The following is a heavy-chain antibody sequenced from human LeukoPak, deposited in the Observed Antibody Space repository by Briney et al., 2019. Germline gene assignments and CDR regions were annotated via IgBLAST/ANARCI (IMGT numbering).Heavy chain of an antibody. CDR1: GGSFSGYY. CDR2: INHSGST. CDR3: ARTGIAAAGTGYYYYGMDV. V-gene: IGHV4-34*01. Sequence: PSETLSLTCAVYGGSFSGYYWSWIRQPPGKGLEWNGEINHSGSTNYNPSLKSRVTISVDTSKNQFSLKLSSVTAADTAVYYCARTGIAAAGTGYYYYGMDVWGQGTTVTVSS. J-gene: IGHJ6*01. D-gene: IGHD6-13*01.